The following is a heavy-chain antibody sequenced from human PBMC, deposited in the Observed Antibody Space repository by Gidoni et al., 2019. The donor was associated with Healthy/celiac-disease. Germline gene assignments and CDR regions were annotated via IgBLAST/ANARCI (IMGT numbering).Heavy chain of an antibody. CDR1: VYTFTSYG. CDR3: ARVVVPAAPGSYGMDV. Sequence: QVQLVQSGAEAKKPGASVKVSCKASVYTFTSYGISWVRQAPGQGLDWMGWISAYNGNTNYAQKIQGRVTMTTDTSTSTAYMELRSLRSDDTAVYYCARVVVPAAPGSYGMDVWGQGTTVTVSS. V-gene: IGHV1-18*01. D-gene: IGHD2-2*01. CDR2: ISAYNGNT. J-gene: IGHJ6*02.